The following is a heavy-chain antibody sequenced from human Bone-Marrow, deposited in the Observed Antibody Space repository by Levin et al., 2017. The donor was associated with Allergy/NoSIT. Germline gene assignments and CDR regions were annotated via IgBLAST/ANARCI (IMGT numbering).Heavy chain of an antibody. CDR2: IYYSGRT. CDR1: GGSISNNY. Sequence: SETLSLTCTVSGGSISNNYWSWIRQPPEKRLEWIGYIYYSGRTNYNPSLKSRVAISVDTSKNLFSLKLSSVTAADSAVYYCARAIPSGGNSYYYYYMDVWGKGTTVTVSS. D-gene: IGHD4-23*01. V-gene: IGHV4-59*01. CDR3: ARAIPSGGNSYYYYYMDV. J-gene: IGHJ6*03.